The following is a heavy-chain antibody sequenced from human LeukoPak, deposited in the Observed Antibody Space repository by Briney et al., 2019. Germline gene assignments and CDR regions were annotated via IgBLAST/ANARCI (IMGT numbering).Heavy chain of an antibody. CDR1: GYSFTNYW. Sequence: GESLKISCKGSGYSFTNYWIGWVRQMPGKLLEWMGIIYPGDSETRYSPSFQGQVTISADKSISTAYLQWSSLKAWDTAMYYCARNGDIVATIPDYYMDVWGKGTTVTVSS. V-gene: IGHV5-51*01. J-gene: IGHJ6*03. D-gene: IGHD5-12*01. CDR2: IYPGDSET. CDR3: ARNGDIVATIPDYYMDV.